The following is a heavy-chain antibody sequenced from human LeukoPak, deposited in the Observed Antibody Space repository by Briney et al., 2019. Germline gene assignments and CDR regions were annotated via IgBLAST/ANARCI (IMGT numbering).Heavy chain of an antibody. CDR1: GGSISSSSYY. J-gene: IGHJ4*02. D-gene: IGHD5-24*01. Sequence: SETLSLTCTVSGGSISSSSYYWSWIRQHPGKGLEWIGYIYYSGGTYYNPSLKSRVTISVDTSKNQFSLELNSVTAADMAVYYCARVEAATTNPRFDYWGQGTLVTVSS. CDR3: ARVEAATTNPRFDY. V-gene: IGHV4-31*03. CDR2: IYYSGGT.